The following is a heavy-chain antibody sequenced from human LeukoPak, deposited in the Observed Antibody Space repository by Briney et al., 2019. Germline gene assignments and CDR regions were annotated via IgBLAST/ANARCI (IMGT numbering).Heavy chain of an antibody. CDR3: ARIYGHDSSGYLDY. D-gene: IGHD3-22*01. CDR2: ISAYSGNT. Sequence: ASVKVSCKASGYTFTSYGISWVRQAPGQGLEWMGWISAYSGNTNYAQKLQGRVTMTTDTSTSTAYMELRSLRSDDTAVYYCARIYGHDSSGYLDYWGQGTLVTVSS. CDR1: GYTFTSYG. J-gene: IGHJ4*02. V-gene: IGHV1-18*01.